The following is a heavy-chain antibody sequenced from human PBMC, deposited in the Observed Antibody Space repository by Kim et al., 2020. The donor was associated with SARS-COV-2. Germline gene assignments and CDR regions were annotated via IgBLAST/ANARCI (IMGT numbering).Heavy chain of an antibody. D-gene: IGHD3-9*01. CDR2: ISATGGSP. Sequence: GGSLRLSCAASGFTFISYAMSWVRQAPGKGLEWVSAISATGGSPYYADSVKGRFTISRDNSKNTLYLQMNSLRDEDTAVYYCAKYPTGYFSFDYWGQGTLVTVSS. J-gene: IGHJ4*02. V-gene: IGHV3-23*01. CDR1: GFTFISYA. CDR3: AKYPTGYFSFDY.